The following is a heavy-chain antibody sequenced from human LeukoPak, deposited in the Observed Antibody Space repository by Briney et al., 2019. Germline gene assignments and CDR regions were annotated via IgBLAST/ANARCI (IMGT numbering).Heavy chain of an antibody. CDR2: ISYDGSNK. CDR1: GFTFSSYG. J-gene: IGHJ4*02. D-gene: IGHD6-19*01. Sequence: GGSLRHSCAASGFTFSSYGMHWVRQAPGKGLEWVAVISYDGSNKYYADSVKGRFTISRDNSKNTLYLQMNSLRAEDTAVYYCATDLGPRQWLGLFDYWGQGTLVTVSS. CDR3: ATDLGPRQWLGLFDY. V-gene: IGHV3-30*03.